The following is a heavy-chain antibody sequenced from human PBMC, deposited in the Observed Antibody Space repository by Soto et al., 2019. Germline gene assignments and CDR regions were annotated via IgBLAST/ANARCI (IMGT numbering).Heavy chain of an antibody. CDR2: ISNSGGTT. Sequence: EVQMLESGGGLVQPGGSLRLSCAASGFTFSSSAMNWVRQAPGKGLEWVSSISNSGGTTSYADSVNGRFPISRDNSKNPLYLQMNSLRAEDTAVYYCAKGSRGGYYYCMDGWGKGTTVTVSS. CDR3: AKGSRGGYYYCMDG. J-gene: IGHJ6*03. CDR1: GFTFSSSA. V-gene: IGHV3-23*01. D-gene: IGHD2-15*01.